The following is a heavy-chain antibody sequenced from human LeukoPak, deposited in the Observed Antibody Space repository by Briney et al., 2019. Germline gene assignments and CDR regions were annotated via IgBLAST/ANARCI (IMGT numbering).Heavy chain of an antibody. D-gene: IGHD2-21*02. CDR2: ISGSGSGGST. CDR3: AQEVGTLVFDY. CDR1: GFTFSSSA. V-gene: IGHV3-23*01. Sequence: PGGSLRLSCAASGFTFSSSAMSWVRQAPGKGLEWVSSISGSGSGGSTYYADSVKGRFTISRDNAKNSLYLQMNSLRAEDMALYYCAQEVGTLVFDYWGQGTLVTVSS. J-gene: IGHJ4*02.